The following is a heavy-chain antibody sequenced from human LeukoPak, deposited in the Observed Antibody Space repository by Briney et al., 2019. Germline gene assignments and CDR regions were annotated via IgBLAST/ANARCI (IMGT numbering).Heavy chain of an antibody. V-gene: IGHV5-10-1*01. CDR3: ARHRWPVDNHYYCYPMDV. D-gene: IGHD3-22*01. CDR1: GFRFTSYW. CDR2: IDPSESYT. Sequence: HGEALVISCKASGFRFTSYWISWVRQMPGKGLEWMGTIDPSESYTKYSPSFQGHVTISADKSITTAYLQWSSLKASDTAMYYCARHRWPVDNHYYCYPMDVWGQGTTVTVSS. J-gene: IGHJ6*02.